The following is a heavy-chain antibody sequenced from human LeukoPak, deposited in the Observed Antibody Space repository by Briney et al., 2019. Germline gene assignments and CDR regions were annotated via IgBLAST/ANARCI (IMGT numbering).Heavy chain of an antibody. D-gene: IGHD5-18*01. CDR2: ISSTSSFI. Sequence: PGGSLRLSCAASGFTFSTYNMNWVRQAPGKGLEWVSSISSTSSFIYYADSVKGRFTTSRDNAKNSLYLQMNSLRAEDTAVYYCARDSPSGLSYGCFGAYFDYWGQGALVTVSS. CDR1: GFTFSTYN. J-gene: IGHJ4*02. V-gene: IGHV3-21*06. CDR3: ARDSPSGLSYGCFGAYFDY.